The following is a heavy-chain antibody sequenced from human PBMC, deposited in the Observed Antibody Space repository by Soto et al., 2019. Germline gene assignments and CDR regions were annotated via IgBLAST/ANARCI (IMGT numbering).Heavy chain of an antibody. D-gene: IGHD6-19*01. J-gene: IGHJ4*02. CDR1: GFSFDTHN. Sequence: EDQLVESGGGLVKPGGSLGLSCAASGFSFDTHNMNWVRQAPGKGLEWVSSISSGRPDIFYADSVRGRFTISRDDAKKSLFLQMNSLRADDTAVYYCARDHLGIAAGDFDLWGQGTLVTVSS. V-gene: IGHV3-21*02. CDR3: ARDHLGIAAGDFDL. CDR2: ISSGRPDI.